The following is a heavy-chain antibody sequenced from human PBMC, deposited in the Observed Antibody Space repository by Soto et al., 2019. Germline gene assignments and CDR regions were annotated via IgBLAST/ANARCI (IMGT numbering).Heavy chain of an antibody. CDR1: GYTFSTYG. CDR2: ISGYNGNT. CDR3: ARESLALVREDEYYRMDV. V-gene: IGHV1-18*04. D-gene: IGHD3-10*01. Sequence: ASVKVSWKASGYTFSTYGISWVRQAPGQGLEWMGWISGYNGNTNYAQRLQGRITLTTDTSTSTAYMELRSLRPDDTAVYYCARESLALVREDEYYRMDVWGQGTTVTVSS. J-gene: IGHJ6*02.